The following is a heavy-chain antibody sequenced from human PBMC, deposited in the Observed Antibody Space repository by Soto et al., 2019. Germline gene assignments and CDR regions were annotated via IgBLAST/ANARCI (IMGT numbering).Heavy chain of an antibody. CDR3: ARAAAGYYYYGMDV. CDR2: MNPNSGNT. D-gene: IGHD6-13*01. CDR1: GYTFTSYD. J-gene: IGHJ6*02. Sequence: QVQLVQSGAEVKKPGASVKVSCKASGYTFTSYDINWVRQATGQGLEWMGWMNPNSGNTGYAQKFQGRVTMTRNTSISTADMELSSLRSEDTAVYYCARAAAGYYYYGMDVWGQGTTVTVSS. V-gene: IGHV1-8*01.